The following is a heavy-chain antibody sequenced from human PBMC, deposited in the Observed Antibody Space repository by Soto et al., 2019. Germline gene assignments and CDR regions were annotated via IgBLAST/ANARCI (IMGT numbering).Heavy chain of an antibody. D-gene: IGHD3-22*01. CDR3: ARGLYYYDRSGYWGY. V-gene: IGHV3-48*02. J-gene: IGHJ4*02. CDR1: GFTFSSYS. Sequence: EVQLVESGGGLVQPGGSLRLSCAASGFTFSSYSMNWVRQAPGKGLEWVSYISSSSRTIYYADSVKGRFTISRDNAKNSLYLQMNSLRDEDTAVYYCARGLYYYDRSGYWGYWGQGTQVTVSS. CDR2: ISSSSRTI.